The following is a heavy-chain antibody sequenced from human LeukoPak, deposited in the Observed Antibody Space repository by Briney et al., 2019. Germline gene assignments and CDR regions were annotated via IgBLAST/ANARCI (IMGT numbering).Heavy chain of an antibody. J-gene: IGHJ4*02. D-gene: IGHD3-10*01. V-gene: IGHV3-23*01. CDR1: GFTFSSYR. Sequence: LGGSLRLSCAASGFTFSSYRMNWVRRAPGKGLEWVSGISGSGGSTYYADSVKGRFTISRDNSKNTLYLQMNSLRAEDTAVYYCAKSFYYNSGSWGIFDYWGQGTLVTVSS. CDR3: AKSFYYNSGSWGIFDY. CDR2: ISGSGGST.